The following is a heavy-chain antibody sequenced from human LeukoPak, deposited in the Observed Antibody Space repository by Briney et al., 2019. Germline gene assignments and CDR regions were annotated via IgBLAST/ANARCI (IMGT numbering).Heavy chain of an antibody. CDR1: GFTVGSNY. CDR2: IYRGGST. V-gene: IGHV3-66*04. CDR3: ARLSANSSAYFFDY. Sequence: ELGGSLRLSCAASGFTVGSNYMSWVRQAPGKGLEWVSIIYRGGSTNYADSVKGRFTISRDTSKNTLYLQMNSLRAEDTAVYYCARLSANSSAYFFDYWGQGTLVTVSS. D-gene: IGHD3-22*01. J-gene: IGHJ4*02.